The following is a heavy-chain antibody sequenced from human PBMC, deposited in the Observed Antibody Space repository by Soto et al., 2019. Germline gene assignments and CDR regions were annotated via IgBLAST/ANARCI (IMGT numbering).Heavy chain of an antibody. V-gene: IGHV3-23*01. CDR2: ISGSGGST. Sequence: GGSLRLSCAASGFSFSNYAMNWVRQAPGKGLEWVSGISGSGGSTYYADSVKGRFTISRDNSKNTLYLQMNSLRAEDTAVYYCAKQVRTYYDILTGPLPYYYYGMDVWGQGTTVTVSS. D-gene: IGHD3-9*01. CDR1: GFSFSNYA. J-gene: IGHJ6*02. CDR3: AKQVRTYYDILTGPLPYYYYGMDV.